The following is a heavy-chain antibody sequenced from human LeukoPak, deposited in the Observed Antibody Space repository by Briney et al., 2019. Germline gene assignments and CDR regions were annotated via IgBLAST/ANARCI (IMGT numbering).Heavy chain of an antibody. CDR2: IHPDGSRT. J-gene: IGHJ4*02. D-gene: IGHD5-12*01. CDR3: AREQRYDDFDY. Sequence: PGGSLRLSCAASGFTFSKYWMHWVRQAPGEGLVWVSRIHPDGSRTSYTDSVKGRFTISRDNAMNTLYLQMTGLRAEDSAVYFCAREQRYDDFDYWGQGILVTVSS. V-gene: IGHV3-74*01. CDR1: GFTFSKYW.